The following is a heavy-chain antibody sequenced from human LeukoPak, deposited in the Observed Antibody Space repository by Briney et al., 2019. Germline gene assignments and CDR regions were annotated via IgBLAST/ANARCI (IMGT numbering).Heavy chain of an antibody. J-gene: IGHJ6*03. CDR2: SNGSGST. CDR1: GGSISSSSYY. Sequence: SETLSLTCTVSGGSISSSSYYWGWLRQPPGKGLEWIGSSNGSGSTYYNPSLKSRVTISVDTSKNQFSLKLSSVTAAGTAVYYCARHGGYRYKTLNYYCMDVWGKGTTVTVS. D-gene: IGHD5-18*01. V-gene: IGHV4-39*01. CDR3: ARHGGYRYKTLNYYCMDV.